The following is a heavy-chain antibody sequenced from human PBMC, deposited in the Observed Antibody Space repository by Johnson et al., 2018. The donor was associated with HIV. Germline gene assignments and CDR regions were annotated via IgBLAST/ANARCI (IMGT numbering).Heavy chain of an antibody. V-gene: IGHV3-74*01. CDR3: ARDWDYYDSSGYYYANMVDAFDV. D-gene: IGHD3-22*01. J-gene: IGHJ3*01. Sequence: QAPGKGLVWVSRISSDGSGTSYADSVKGRFTISRDNAKNTLYLQMSSLRAEDTAVYYCARDWDYYDSSGYYYANMVDAFDVWGQGTVVTVSS. CDR2: ISSDGSGT.